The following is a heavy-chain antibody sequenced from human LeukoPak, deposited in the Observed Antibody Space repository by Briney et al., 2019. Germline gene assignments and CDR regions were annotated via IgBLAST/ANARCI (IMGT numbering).Heavy chain of an antibody. CDR3: ARGLPGALGI. CDR1: GFTFSSCD. V-gene: IGHV3-13*01. CDR2: IHTAGDT. Sequence: GGSLRLSCAASGFTFSSCDMHWVRQVTGKGLEWVSSIHTAGDTHYSGSVKGRFTISRENAKNSFYLQMNSLRAGDTAVYYCARGLPGALGIWGQGTMVTVSP. J-gene: IGHJ3*02.